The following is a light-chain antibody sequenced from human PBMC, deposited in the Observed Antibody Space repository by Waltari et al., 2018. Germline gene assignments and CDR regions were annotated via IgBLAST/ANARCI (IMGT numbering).Light chain of an antibody. CDR3: QQYGSSPQT. CDR1: QSVSSSY. J-gene: IGKJ1*01. V-gene: IGKV3-20*01. CDR2: GAS. Sequence: EIVLTQSPGPLSLSPGERATLSCRASQSVSSSYLAWYQQKPGQAPRLLIYGASSRATGIPDSFSGSGSGKDFTLTISRLEPEDFAVYYCQQYGSSPQTFGQGTKVEIK.